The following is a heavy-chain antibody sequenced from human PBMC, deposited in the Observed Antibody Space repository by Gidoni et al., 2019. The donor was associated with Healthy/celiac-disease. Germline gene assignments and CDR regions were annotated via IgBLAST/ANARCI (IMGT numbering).Heavy chain of an antibody. V-gene: IGHV3-21*01. CDR2: ISSSSSYI. CDR3: AVATMVRGVPLGFDP. Sequence: EVQLVESGGGLVKPGGSLRLSCAASGFTFRSYSMNWVRQAPGKGLEWVSSISSSSSYIYYADSVKGRFTISRDNAKTSLYLQMNSLRAEDTAVYYCAVATMVRGVPLGFDPWGQGTLVTVSS. J-gene: IGHJ5*02. CDR1: GFTFRSYS. D-gene: IGHD3-10*01.